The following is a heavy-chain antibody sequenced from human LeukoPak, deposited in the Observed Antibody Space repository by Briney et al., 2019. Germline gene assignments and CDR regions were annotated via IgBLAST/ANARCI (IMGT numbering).Heavy chain of an antibody. Sequence: SVKVSCKASGYTFTGYYIHWVRQAPGQGLEWMGRIIPILGIANYAQKFQGRVTITADKSTSTAYMELSSLRSEDTAVYYCARENYYDSSGYYYGSPLYGMDVWGQGTTVTVSS. V-gene: IGHV1-69*04. CDR3: ARENYYDSSGYYYGSPLYGMDV. CDR2: IIPILGIA. D-gene: IGHD3-22*01. J-gene: IGHJ6*02. CDR1: GYTFTGYY.